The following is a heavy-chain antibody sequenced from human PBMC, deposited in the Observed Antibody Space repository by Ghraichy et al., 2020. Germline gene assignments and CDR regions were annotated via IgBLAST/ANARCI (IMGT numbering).Heavy chain of an antibody. D-gene: IGHD5-18*01. CDR3: VRDATAPNFDA. CDR2: IAKDGRQE. J-gene: IGHJ4*02. V-gene: IGHV3-7*01. CDR1: GFPFHVYW. Sequence: GESLNISCAASGFPFHVYWMSWVRQAPGKGLEWVANIAKDGRQEYYADSLKGRFSISKDNTKNSLYLQMNSLRAEDTALYYCVRDATAPNFDAWGQGTLGTVSS.